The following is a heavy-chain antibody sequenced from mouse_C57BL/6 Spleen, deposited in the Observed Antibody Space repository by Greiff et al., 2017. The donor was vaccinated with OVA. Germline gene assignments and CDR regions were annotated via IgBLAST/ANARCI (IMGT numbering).Heavy chain of an antibody. CDR2: IWSGGST. Sequence: QVHVKQSGPGLVQPSQSLSITCTVSGFSLTSYGVHWVRQSPGKGLEWLGVIWSGGSTDYNAAFISRLSISKDNSKSQVFFKMNSLQADDTAIYYCARNGENYSNHGAMDYWGQGTSVTVSS. CDR1: GFSLTSYG. V-gene: IGHV2-2*01. CDR3: ARNGENYSNHGAMDY. D-gene: IGHD2-5*01. J-gene: IGHJ4*01.